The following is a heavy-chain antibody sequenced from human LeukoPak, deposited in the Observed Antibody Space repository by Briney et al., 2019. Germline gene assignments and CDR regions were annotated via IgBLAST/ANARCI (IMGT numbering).Heavy chain of an antibody. J-gene: IGHJ4*02. Sequence: ASVKVSCKVSGYTLTELSMHWVRQAPGKGLEWMGGFEPEDGETIYAQKFQGRVTMTEDTSTDTAYMELSSLRSEDTAVYYCATVRYYYDSSGYLQDYWGQGTLVTVSS. CDR1: GYTLTELS. V-gene: IGHV1-24*01. CDR3: ATVRYYYDSSGYLQDY. D-gene: IGHD3-22*01. CDR2: FEPEDGET.